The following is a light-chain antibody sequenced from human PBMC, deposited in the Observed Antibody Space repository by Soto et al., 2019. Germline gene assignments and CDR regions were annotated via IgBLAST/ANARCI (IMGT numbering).Light chain of an antibody. CDR1: NSNIGSNF. CDR3: AAWDDILFAA. CDR2: SDD. J-gene: IGLJ3*02. Sequence: QSVLTQPPSASGTPGQTVTISCSGNNSNIGSNFVFWYQQFPGTAPKLLIHSDDQRPSGVPDRFSGSKSGASASLAISGLRAEDEAEDHCAAWDDILFAAFGGGTKLTVL. V-gene: IGLV1-47*02.